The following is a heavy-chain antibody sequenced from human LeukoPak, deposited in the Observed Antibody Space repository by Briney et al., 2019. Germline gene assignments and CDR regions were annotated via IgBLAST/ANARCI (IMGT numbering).Heavy chain of an antibody. Sequence: GASVKVSCKASGYTFTSYGISWVRQAPGQGLEWMGWISANNGNTKYNTKYAQNLQGRVTMTKAISTSTAYMELRTLRSDDTAVYYCARDRDRSGSQSYWGQGTLVTVSS. V-gene: IGHV1-18*01. CDR1: GYTFTSYG. J-gene: IGHJ4*02. CDR2: ISANNGNTKYNT. D-gene: IGHD1-26*01. CDR3: ARDRDRSGSQSY.